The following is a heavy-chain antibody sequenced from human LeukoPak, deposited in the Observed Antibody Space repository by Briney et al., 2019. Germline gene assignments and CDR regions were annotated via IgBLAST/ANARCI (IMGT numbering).Heavy chain of an antibody. J-gene: IGHJ5*02. Sequence: SETLSLACAVYGGSFSGYYWSWIRQPPGKGLEWIGEINHSGSTNYNPSLKSRVTISVDTSKNQFSLKLSSVTAADTAVYYCARGMRWFDPWGQGTLVTVSS. CDR1: GGSFSGYY. V-gene: IGHV4-34*01. CDR2: INHSGST. CDR3: ARGMRWFDP.